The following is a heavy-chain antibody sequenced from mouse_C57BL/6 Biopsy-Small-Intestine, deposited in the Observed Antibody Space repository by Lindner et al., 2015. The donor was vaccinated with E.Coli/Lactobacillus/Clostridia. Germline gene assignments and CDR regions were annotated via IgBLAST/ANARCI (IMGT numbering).Heavy chain of an antibody. D-gene: IGHD3-2*02. V-gene: IGHV1-22*01. CDR3: AKAQTTWNYAMDY. CDR2: INPNNGGT. CDR1: GYTFTDYN. Sequence: VQLQESGPELVKPGASVKMSCKASGYTFTDYNMHWVKQSHGKSREWIGYINPNNGGTSYNQKFTGKATLTVNKSSSTAYVELRSLTSEDSAVYYCAKAQTTWNYAMDYWGQGTSVTVSS. J-gene: IGHJ4*01.